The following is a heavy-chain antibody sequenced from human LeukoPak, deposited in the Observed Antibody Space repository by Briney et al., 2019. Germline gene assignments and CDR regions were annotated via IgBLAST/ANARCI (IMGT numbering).Heavy chain of an antibody. Sequence: PGGSLRLSCAASGFTFSSYPMHWVRQAPGKGLEWVADVSYDGTTKYYADSVKGRFPISRDNSKNKLYLQMNSLRPEDTAVYYCAREAGIAADASWYFDLWGRGTLVTVSS. CDR3: AREAGIAADASWYFDL. D-gene: IGHD6-13*01. J-gene: IGHJ2*01. CDR1: GFTFSSYP. V-gene: IGHV3-30*04. CDR2: VSYDGTTK.